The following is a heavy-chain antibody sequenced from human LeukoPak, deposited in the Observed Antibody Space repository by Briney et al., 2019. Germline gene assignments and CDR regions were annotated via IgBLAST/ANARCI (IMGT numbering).Heavy chain of an antibody. CDR1: GGSFSGYY. D-gene: IGHD3-10*01. CDR2: INHSGST. Sequence: SETPSLTCAVYGGSFSGYYWSWIRQPPGKGLEWIGEINHSGSTNYNPSLKSRVTISVDTSKNQFSLKLRSVTAADTAVYYCARGIKSRYYYYMDVWGKGTTVTVSS. J-gene: IGHJ6*03. V-gene: IGHV4-34*01. CDR3: ARGIKSRYYYYMDV.